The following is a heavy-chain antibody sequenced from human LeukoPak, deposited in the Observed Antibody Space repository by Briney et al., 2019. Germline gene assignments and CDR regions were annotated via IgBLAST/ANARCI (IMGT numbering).Heavy chain of an antibody. CDR3: ARVPGSGN. CDR1: GFPFSTHS. CDR2: ISSSSSYI. Sequence: GGSLRLSRAASGFPFSTHSLNWVRQAPGKGLEWVSSISSSSSYIYYADSVKGRFTISRDNAKNSLYLQMNSLRAEDTAVYYCARVPGSGNWGQGTLVTVSS. D-gene: IGHD1-26*01. V-gene: IGHV3-21*01. J-gene: IGHJ4*02.